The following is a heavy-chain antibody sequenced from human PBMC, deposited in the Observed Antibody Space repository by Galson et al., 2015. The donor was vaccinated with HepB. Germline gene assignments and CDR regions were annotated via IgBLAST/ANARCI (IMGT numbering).Heavy chain of an antibody. D-gene: IGHD3-9*01. V-gene: IGHV1-8*02. CDR3: ARGYFDVLTGYYSHYYFDY. Sequence: SVKVSCKVSGYTFTSYDINWVRQATGQGLEWMGWMNPNTGNKGYAQKFQGRVTMTRNTAINTAYMELSSLRSEDTAVYYCARGYFDVLTGYYSHYYFDYWGLGTLVTVSS. CDR2: MNPNTGNK. CDR1: GYTFTSYD. J-gene: IGHJ4*02.